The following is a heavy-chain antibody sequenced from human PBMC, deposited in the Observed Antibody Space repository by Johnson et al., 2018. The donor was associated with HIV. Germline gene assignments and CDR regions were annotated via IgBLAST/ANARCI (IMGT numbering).Heavy chain of an antibody. D-gene: IGHD6-19*01. CDR2: ISYDGSNK. Sequence: QVQLVESGGGVVQPGRSLRLSCAASRFTFSSYAMHWVRQAPGKGLEWVAVISYDGSNKYYADSVKGRFTISRDNSKNTLYLQMNSLRAEDTAVYYCARIPGSGWEHDAFDIWGQGTMVTVSS. J-gene: IGHJ3*02. CDR1: RFTFSSYA. CDR3: ARIPGSGWEHDAFDI. V-gene: IGHV3-30-3*01.